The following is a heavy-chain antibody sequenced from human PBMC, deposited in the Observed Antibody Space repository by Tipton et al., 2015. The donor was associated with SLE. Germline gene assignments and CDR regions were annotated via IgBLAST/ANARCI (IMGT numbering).Heavy chain of an antibody. CDR3: ARDISSWFDAFDI. D-gene: IGHD6-13*01. Sequence: TLSLTCTVSGGSISSNSYYWGWIRQPPGKGLEWIGSLYYTGTTYYSPSLKSRVTVSVDTSKNQFSLKLSSVTAADTAVYYCARDISSWFDAFDIWGQGTMVTVSS. V-gene: IGHV4-39*07. CDR2: LYYTGTT. CDR1: GGSISSNSYY. J-gene: IGHJ3*02.